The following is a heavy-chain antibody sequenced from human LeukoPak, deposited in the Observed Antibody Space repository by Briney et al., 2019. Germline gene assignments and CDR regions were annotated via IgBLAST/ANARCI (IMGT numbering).Heavy chain of an antibody. J-gene: IGHJ4*02. CDR3: AGGCSSTSCPLVY. CDR1: GFTFSSYG. Sequence: PGRSLRLSCAASGFTFSSYGMHWVRQAPGKGLEWVAVIWYDGSNKYYADSVKGRFTISRDNSKNTLYLQMNSLRAEDTAVYYCAGGCSSTSCPLVYWGQGTLVTVSS. CDR2: IWYDGSNK. V-gene: IGHV3-33*01. D-gene: IGHD2-2*01.